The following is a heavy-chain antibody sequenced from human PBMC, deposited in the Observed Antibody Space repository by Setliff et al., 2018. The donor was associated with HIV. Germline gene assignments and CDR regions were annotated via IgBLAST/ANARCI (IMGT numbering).Heavy chain of an antibody. V-gene: IGHV4-38-2*02. CDR1: GDAISNGLY. Sequence: ASETLSLTCIVSGDAISNGLYWGWIRQPPGKGLEWIGTVSDSGSGHYNPPLNSRVTISVDTSKNQLSLKLTSVTAADPGVYYCAREDSSNWSYDRFYYFGLDVWGQGTTVTVSS. D-gene: IGHD6-13*01. J-gene: IGHJ6*01. CDR2: VSDSGSG. CDR3: AREDSSNWSYDRFYYFGLDV.